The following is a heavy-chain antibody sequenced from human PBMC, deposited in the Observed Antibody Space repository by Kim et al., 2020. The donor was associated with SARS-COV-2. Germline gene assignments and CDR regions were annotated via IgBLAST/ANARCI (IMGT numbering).Heavy chain of an antibody. Sequence: ASVKVSCKASGGTFSSYAISWVRQAPGQGLEWMGGIIPIFGTANYAQKFQGRVTITADESTSTAYMELSSLRSEDTAVYYCARDHPAAGGNSGYFDYWGQGTLVTVSS. CDR2: IIPIFGTA. CDR3: ARDHPAAGGNSGYFDY. J-gene: IGHJ4*02. V-gene: IGHV1-69*13. CDR1: GGTFSSYA. D-gene: IGHD2-21*02.